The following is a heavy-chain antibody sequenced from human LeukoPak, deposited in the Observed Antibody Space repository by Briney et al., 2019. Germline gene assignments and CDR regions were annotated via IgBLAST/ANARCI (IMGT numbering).Heavy chain of an antibody. D-gene: IGHD6-6*01. Sequence: PSETLSLTCTVSGGSISSYYWSWIRQPPGKGLEWIGHIYYSGSTNYSPSLKSRVTISVDTSKNQFSLKLSSVTAADTAVYYCVRAARRDYYYYYYMDVWGKGTTVTVSS. V-gene: IGHV4-59*01. CDR3: VRAARRDYYYYYYMDV. J-gene: IGHJ6*03. CDR1: GGSISSYY. CDR2: IYYSGST.